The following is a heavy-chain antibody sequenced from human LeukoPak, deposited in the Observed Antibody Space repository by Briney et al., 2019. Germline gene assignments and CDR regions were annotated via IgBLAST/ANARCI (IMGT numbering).Heavy chain of an antibody. CDR2: VYYTGST. V-gene: IGHV4-39*01. CDR1: GASVTSGGFY. Sequence: PSETLSLTCTVSGASVTSGGFYWAWPRQSPAKGLEWIATVYYTGSTYYSASLEGRVTISIDTSKNQSSLRLLSLTAADTAVYYCARHSGSGSLSRPFDPWGQGTLVPVSS. D-gene: IGHD3-10*01. J-gene: IGHJ5*02. CDR3: ARHSGSGSLSRPFDP.